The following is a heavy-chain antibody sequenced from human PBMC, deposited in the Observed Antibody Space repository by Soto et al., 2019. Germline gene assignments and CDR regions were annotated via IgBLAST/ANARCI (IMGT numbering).Heavy chain of an antibody. D-gene: IGHD1-20*01. CDR1: GYTFTSYG. Sequence: GASVKVSCKASGYTFTSYGISWVRQAPGQGLEWMGWISAYNGNTNYAQKLQGRVTMTTDTSTSTAYMELRSLRSDDAAVYYCARDRRYNWNLYYYDMDVWGQGTTVTVSS. V-gene: IGHV1-18*01. CDR3: ARDRRYNWNLYYYDMDV. J-gene: IGHJ6*02. CDR2: ISAYNGNT.